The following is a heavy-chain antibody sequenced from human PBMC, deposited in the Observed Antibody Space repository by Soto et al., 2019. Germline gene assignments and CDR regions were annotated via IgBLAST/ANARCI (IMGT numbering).Heavy chain of an antibody. V-gene: IGHV4-4*02. Sequence: SEPLSLTCAVSGGSFTSNNWWTWVRQPPGQGLEWIGEIYRTGSTNYNPSLKSRVTISLDKSENQFSLKVTSLTAADTAVYYCASRDPGTSVDYWGQGTLVTVSS. D-gene: IGHD1-7*01. CDR2: IYRTGST. CDR3: ASRDPGTSVDY. CDR1: GGSFTSNNW. J-gene: IGHJ4*02.